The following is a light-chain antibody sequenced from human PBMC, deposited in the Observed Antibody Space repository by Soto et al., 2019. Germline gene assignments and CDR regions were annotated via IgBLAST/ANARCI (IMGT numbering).Light chain of an antibody. CDR3: QQYGSAPFT. CDR1: QSVASSH. CDR2: DAS. J-gene: IGKJ3*01. V-gene: IGKV3-20*01. Sequence: EIVLTQSPGTLSLSPGERATLSCRASQSVASSHLAWYRQKPGQTPRLLIYDASSSATGIPDRISGSGSATDFTHTISRLEPEDSGVYYCQQYGSAPFTFGPGTKVDIK.